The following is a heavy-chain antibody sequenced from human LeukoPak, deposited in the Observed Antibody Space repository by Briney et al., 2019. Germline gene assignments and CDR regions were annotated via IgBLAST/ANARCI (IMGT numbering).Heavy chain of an antibody. Sequence: PSQTLSLTCAVSGGSISSGGYSWSWIRQPPGKGLEWIGYIYHSGSTYYNPSLKSRVTISVDRSKNQFSLKLSSVTAADTAVYYCARGGGGYFDYWGREPWSPSPQ. CDR3: ARGGGGYFDY. V-gene: IGHV4-30-2*01. CDR1: GGSISSGGYS. J-gene: IGHJ4*02. CDR2: IYHSGST. D-gene: IGHD5-12*01.